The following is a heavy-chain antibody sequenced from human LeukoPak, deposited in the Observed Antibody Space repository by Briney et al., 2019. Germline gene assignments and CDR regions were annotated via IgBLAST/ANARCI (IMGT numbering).Heavy chain of an antibody. CDR2: ISYDGSNK. V-gene: IGHV3-30-3*01. J-gene: IGHJ4*02. Sequence: PGRSLRLSCAASGFTFSNYAMHWVRQAPGKGLEWVAVISYDGSNKYYADSVKGRFTISRDNSKNTLYLQMNSLRAEDTAVYYCARDGSGSYYKFDYWGQGTLVTVSS. CDR1: GFTFSNYA. CDR3: ARDGSGSYYKFDY. D-gene: IGHD3-10*01.